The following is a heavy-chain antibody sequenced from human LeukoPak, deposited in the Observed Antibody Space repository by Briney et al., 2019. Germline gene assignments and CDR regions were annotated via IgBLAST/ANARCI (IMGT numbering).Heavy chain of an antibody. Sequence: ASVKVSCKASGGTFSSYAISWVRQAPGQGLEWMGRIIPILGIANYAQKFQGRVTITADKSTSTAYMELSSLRSEDTAVYYCARAPYDYGSGSYYVYYYYGMDVWGQGTTVTVSS. CDR3: ARAPYDYGSGSYYVYYYYGMDV. D-gene: IGHD3-10*01. J-gene: IGHJ6*02. CDR2: IIPILGIA. CDR1: GGTFSSYA. V-gene: IGHV1-69*04.